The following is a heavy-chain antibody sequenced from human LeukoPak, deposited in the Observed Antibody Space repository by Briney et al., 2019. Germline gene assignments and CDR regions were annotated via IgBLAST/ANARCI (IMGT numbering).Heavy chain of an antibody. Sequence: SETLSLTCTVSGYSISSNYYWGWIRQPPGKGLEWVGSIDHSGSTYYNPSLKSRVTISRDTSKNQFSLKLSPVTAADTAVYYCARGGGYSYGYFDYWGQETLVTVSS. CDR1: GYSISSNYY. V-gene: IGHV4-38-2*02. J-gene: IGHJ4*02. D-gene: IGHD5-18*01. CDR3: ARGGGYSYGYFDY. CDR2: IDHSGST.